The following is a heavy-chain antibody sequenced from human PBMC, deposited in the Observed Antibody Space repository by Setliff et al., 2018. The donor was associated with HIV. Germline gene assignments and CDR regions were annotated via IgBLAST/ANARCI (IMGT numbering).Heavy chain of an antibody. CDR2: IYTSGSP. D-gene: IGHD6-19*01. Sequence: SETLSLTCSVSGGSVNSGNYHWAWIRQPAGKGLEWIGHIYTSGSPHYKSSLTSRLTISLDTSRNQFSLKLTSVTAADSATYYCARWVYNSAWSPDYWGQGTLVTVSS. J-gene: IGHJ4*02. V-gene: IGHV4-61*09. CDR1: GGSVNSGNYH. CDR3: ARWVYNSAWSPDY.